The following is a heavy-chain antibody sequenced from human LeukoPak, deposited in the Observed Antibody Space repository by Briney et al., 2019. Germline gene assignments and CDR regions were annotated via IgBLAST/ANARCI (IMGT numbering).Heavy chain of an antibody. J-gene: IGHJ1*01. CDR1: GVSISTSC. V-gene: IGHV4-59*03. Sequence: SETLSLTCTVSGVSISTSCWSWIRQSPGRGLEWVGYRCDDGRDLYNPSLRSRVSRVTISVDASEKQFSLSLRSVTAADTAMYYCARTTRVTPDGRAEYFEDWGQGTLVIVSS. CDR2: RCDDGRD. CDR3: ARTTRVTPDGRAEYFED. D-gene: IGHD4-11*01.